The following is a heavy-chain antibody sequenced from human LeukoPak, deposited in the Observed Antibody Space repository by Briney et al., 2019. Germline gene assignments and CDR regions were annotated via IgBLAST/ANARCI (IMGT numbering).Heavy chain of an antibody. J-gene: IGHJ4*02. D-gene: IGHD3-22*01. CDR3: ARDDSSGYYDYYFDY. CDR1: GFTVSSNY. CDR2: ISSSSSYI. V-gene: IGHV3-21*01. Sequence: KAGGSLRLSCAASGFTVSSNYMSWVRLAPGKGLEWVSSISSSSSYIYYADSVKGRFTISRDNAKNSLYLQMNSLRAEDTAVYYCARDDSSGYYDYYFDYWGQGTLVTVSS.